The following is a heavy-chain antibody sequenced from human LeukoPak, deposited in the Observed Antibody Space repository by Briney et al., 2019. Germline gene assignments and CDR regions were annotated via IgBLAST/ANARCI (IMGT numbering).Heavy chain of an antibody. CDR2: IYPSGTT. D-gene: IGHD2-2*01. Sequence: PSETLSLTCTVSGGSISSSSYYWGWIRQPPGKGLEWIGRIYPSGTTTYNPSLKSRVTMSVDTSKNQFSLKLTSLTAADTAVYYCARDRGCSSTSCYVFDYWGQGTLVTVSS. J-gene: IGHJ4*02. CDR1: GGSISSSSYY. CDR3: ARDRGCSSTSCYVFDY. V-gene: IGHV4-39*07.